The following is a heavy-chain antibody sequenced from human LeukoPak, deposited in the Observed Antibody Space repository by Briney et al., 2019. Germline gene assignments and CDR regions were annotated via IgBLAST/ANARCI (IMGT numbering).Heavy chain of an antibody. Sequence: SEALSLTCTVSGGSISTYYWSWIRQPPGKGLEWIGYIYYSGNTNYNPSLKSRVTISVDTSKNQFSLKLSSVTAADTAVYYCASSGYTYEPYYYYMDVWGKGTTVTISS. V-gene: IGHV4-59*01. J-gene: IGHJ6*03. CDR1: GGSISTYY. CDR2: IYYSGNT. D-gene: IGHD5-18*01. CDR3: ASSGYTYEPYYYYMDV.